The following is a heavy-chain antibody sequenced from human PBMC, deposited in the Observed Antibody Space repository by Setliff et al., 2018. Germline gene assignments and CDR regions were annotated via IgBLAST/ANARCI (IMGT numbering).Heavy chain of an antibody. V-gene: IGHV3-48*03. D-gene: IGHD6-19*01. CDR2: ITTSGSTI. Sequence: GGSLRLSCAASGFTFRSYEMNWVRQAPGKGLEWISYITTSGSTIYYADSVKGRFTISRDNAKNSLYLQMNSLGAEDTAVYYCASHEPWLWNAFDIWGQGTMVTVSS. J-gene: IGHJ3*02. CDR3: ASHEPWLWNAFDI. CDR1: GFTFRSYE.